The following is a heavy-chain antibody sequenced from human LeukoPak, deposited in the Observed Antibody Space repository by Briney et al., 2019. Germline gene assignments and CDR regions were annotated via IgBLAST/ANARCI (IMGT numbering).Heavy chain of an antibody. D-gene: IGHD3-3*01. CDR1: GGSFXXYY. Sequence: PSETLSLTCAVYGGSFXXYYWSWIRQPPGKGXXXIGXINHXXXXXXXXXXXXXXXIXXDTXKNQFSLKLSSVTAADTAVYYCARAHYDFCGFDPWGQGTLVTVSS. CDR2: INHXXXX. V-gene: IGHV4-34*01. CDR3: ARAHYDFCGFDP. J-gene: IGHJ5*02.